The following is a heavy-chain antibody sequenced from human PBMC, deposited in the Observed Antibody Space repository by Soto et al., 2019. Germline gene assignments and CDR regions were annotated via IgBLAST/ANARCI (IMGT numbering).Heavy chain of an antibody. D-gene: IGHD6-13*01. J-gene: IGHJ4*02. Sequence: LSLTCTVSGPTITGTSHRSWIRQPPGKGLEWIGRLSLSGTTNYNPSPRSRVTMSADVSMNQFSMGLASVTAADRALYYCGRGMTAPGASAWYYFDSWGQGTLVTVSS. CDR1: GPTITGTSH. CDR3: GRGMTAPGASAWYYFDS. V-gene: IGHV4-4*07. CDR2: LSLSGTT.